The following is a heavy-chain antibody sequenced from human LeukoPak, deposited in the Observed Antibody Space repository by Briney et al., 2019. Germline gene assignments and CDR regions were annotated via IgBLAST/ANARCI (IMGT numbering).Heavy chain of an antibody. CDR1: GFTFSSYG. Sequence: PGGSLRLSCAASGFTFSSYGMHWVRQAPGKWLEWVAFIRYDGSNKYYADSVKGRFTISRDNSKNTLYLQMNSLRAEDTAVYYCAKGYSSSWYEIDYWGQGTLVTVSS. CDR3: AKGYSSSWYEIDY. CDR2: IRYDGSNK. V-gene: IGHV3-30*02. J-gene: IGHJ4*02. D-gene: IGHD6-13*01.